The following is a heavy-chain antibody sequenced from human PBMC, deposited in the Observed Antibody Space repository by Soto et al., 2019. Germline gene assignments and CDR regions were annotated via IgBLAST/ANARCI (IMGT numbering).Heavy chain of an antibody. CDR1: GYTLTELS. Sequence: ASVKVSCKVSGYTLTELSMHWVRQAPGKGLEWMGGFDPEDGETIYAQKFQGRVTMTEDTSTDTAYMELSSLRSEDTAVYHCATAAYSSGWYSGFAYWGQGTLVTVSS. CDR2: FDPEDGET. D-gene: IGHD6-19*01. V-gene: IGHV1-24*01. CDR3: ATAAYSSGWYSGFAY. J-gene: IGHJ4*02.